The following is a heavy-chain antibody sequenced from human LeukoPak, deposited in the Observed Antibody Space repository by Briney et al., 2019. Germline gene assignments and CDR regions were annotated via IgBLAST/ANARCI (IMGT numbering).Heavy chain of an antibody. CDR3: ARGGGSGYDYYFDY. D-gene: IGHD5-12*01. J-gene: IGHJ4*02. CDR1: GGSISSSNW. Sequence: SETLSLTCAVSGGSISSSNWWSWVRLPPGKGLEWIGEIYHSGSTNYNPPLKSRVTISVDKSKNHFSLKLSSVTAADTAVYYCARGGGSGYDYYFDYWGQGTLVTVSS. CDR2: IYHSGST. V-gene: IGHV4-4*02.